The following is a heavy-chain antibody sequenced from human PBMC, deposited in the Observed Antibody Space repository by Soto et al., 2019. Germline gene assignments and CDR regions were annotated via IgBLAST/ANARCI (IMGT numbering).Heavy chain of an antibody. D-gene: IGHD3-9*01. Sequence: EVQLVESGGGLVQPGGSLRLSCAASGFTFSSYSMNWVLQAPGKGLEWVSHISSSSSSIYYADSVRGRFTISRDNAKNSLYLQMNSLRDEDTAVYYCAREYDILTGYYNVGWFDPWGQGTLVTVSS. CDR2: ISSSSSSI. CDR1: GFTFSSYS. CDR3: AREYDILTGYYNVGWFDP. V-gene: IGHV3-48*02. J-gene: IGHJ5*02.